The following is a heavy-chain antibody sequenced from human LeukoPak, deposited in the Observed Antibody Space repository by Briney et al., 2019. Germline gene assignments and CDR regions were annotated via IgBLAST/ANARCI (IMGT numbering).Heavy chain of an antibody. Sequence: SETLSLTCTVSGGSISSSRYYWGWIRQPPGEGLDWIGIIYYSGSTYYNPSLKSRVTISVDTSKNQFSLRLSSVTAADTAVFYCATLRSGYFDYWGQGTLVTVSS. V-gene: IGHV4-39*01. CDR2: IYYSGST. CDR3: ATLRSGYFDY. J-gene: IGHJ4*02. CDR1: GGSISSSRYY. D-gene: IGHD3-3*01.